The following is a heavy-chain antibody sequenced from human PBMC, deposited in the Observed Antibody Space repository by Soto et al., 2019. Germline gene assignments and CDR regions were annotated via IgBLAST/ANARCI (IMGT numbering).Heavy chain of an antibody. Sequence: QVQLVESGGGVVQPGGSLRLYCAASGFMFGTYGMHWVRQTPGKGLEWVAVMSYDGTNKYYADSVKGRFTISRDNSENTLYLQMNSLRSEDTAVYYCVKDRGHLVAITSATVEKWVRGTLVTVSS. J-gene: IGHJ4*02. CDR3: VKDRGHLVAITSATVEK. D-gene: IGHD2-21*01. CDR2: MSYDGTNK. V-gene: IGHV3-30*18. CDR1: GFMFGTYG.